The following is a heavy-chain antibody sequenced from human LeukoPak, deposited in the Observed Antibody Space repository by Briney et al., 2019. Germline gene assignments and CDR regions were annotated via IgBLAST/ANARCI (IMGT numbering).Heavy chain of an antibody. Sequence: SETLSLTCTVSGGSISSYYWSWIRQPPGKGLEWIGYIYYSGSTNYNPSLKSRVTISVDTSKNQFSLKLSSVTAADTAVYYCAGTLPSFGNLIYSGPRTPVTASS. CDR2: IYYSGST. CDR1: GGSISSYY. V-gene: IGHV4-59*01. D-gene: IGHD3-10*01. CDR3: AGTLPSFGNLIY. J-gene: IGHJ4*02.